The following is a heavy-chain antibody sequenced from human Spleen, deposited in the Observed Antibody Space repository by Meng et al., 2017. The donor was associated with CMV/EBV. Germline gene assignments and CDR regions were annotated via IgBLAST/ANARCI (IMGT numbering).Heavy chain of an antibody. CDR3: ARDLAPQSDYYDSSGYYYLPKGFDY. J-gene: IGHJ4*02. V-gene: IGHV3-21*01. CDR2: ISSSSSYI. D-gene: IGHD3-22*01. Sequence: GVRQATVKVLEWLSSISSSSSYIYHADSMKGRFTISRDNAKNSLYLQMNSLRAEDTAVYYCARDLAPQSDYYDSSGYYYLPKGFDYWGQGTLVTVSS.